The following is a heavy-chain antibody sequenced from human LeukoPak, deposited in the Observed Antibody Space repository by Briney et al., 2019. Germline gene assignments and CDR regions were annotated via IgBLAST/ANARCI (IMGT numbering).Heavy chain of an antibody. CDR1: GGSINYY. CDR2: ISYSGST. D-gene: IGHD3-16*01. CDR3: ARYRGYDGSYYYYGMDV. V-gene: IGHV4-59*01. Sequence: SETLSLTCTVSGGSINYYWSWIQQPPGKGLEGIGYISYSGSTYYNPSLKSRVTMSVDTTQNQFSLKLSSVTAADTAVYYCARYRGYDGSYYYYGMDVWGQGTTVTVSS. J-gene: IGHJ6*02.